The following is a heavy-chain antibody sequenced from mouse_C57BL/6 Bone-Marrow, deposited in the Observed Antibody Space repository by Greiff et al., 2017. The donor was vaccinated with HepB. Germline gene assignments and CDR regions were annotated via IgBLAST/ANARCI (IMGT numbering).Heavy chain of an antibody. CDR3: AKNSYYGSSPWYFDV. CDR2: IDPSDSYT. V-gene: IGHV1-69*01. Sequence: VKLQQPGAELVMPGASVKLSCKASGYTFTSYWMHWVKQRPGQGLEWIGEIDPSDSYTNYNQKFKGKSTLTVDKSSSTAYMQLSSLTSEDSAVYYCAKNSYYGSSPWYFDVWGTGTTVTVSS. J-gene: IGHJ1*03. D-gene: IGHD1-1*01. CDR1: GYTFTSYW.